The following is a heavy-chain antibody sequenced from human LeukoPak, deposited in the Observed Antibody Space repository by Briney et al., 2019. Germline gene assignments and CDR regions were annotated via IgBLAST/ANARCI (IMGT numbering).Heavy chain of an antibody. CDR1: CYTFTRFG. CDR3: ARDLTMVRGVIRYYFDY. D-gene: IGHD3-10*01. J-gene: IGHJ4*02. CDR2: ISAYNGNT. Sequence: ASVTVSFTASCYTFTRFGIRWVRQAPGQGLEWIGCISAYNGNTNYAQKLQGRDTMTTDPSTSTAYMELRSLRSDDTAVYYCARDLTMVRGVIRYYFDYWGQGTLVTVSS. V-gene: IGHV1-18*04.